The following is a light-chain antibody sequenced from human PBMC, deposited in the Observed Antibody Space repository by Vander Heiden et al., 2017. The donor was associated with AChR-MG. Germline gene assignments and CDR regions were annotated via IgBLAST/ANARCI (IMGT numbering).Light chain of an antibody. V-gene: IGLV3-1*01. J-gene: IGLJ2*01. Sequence: SYELTQPPAVSVSPGQTASITCSGNKLGDKYVSWYQQKPGQSPILVIFDDDKRPSGVPERFSGSNSGNLATLTVSGTQAMDEADYYCQAWDSSTAHVIFGGGTKLTGL. CDR3: QAWDSSTAHVI. CDR1: KLGDKY. CDR2: DDD.